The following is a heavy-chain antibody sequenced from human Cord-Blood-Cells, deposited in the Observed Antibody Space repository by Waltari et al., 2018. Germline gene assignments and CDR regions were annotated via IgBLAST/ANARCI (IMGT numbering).Heavy chain of an antibody. CDR2: ISAYNGNT. D-gene: IGHD3-3*01. CDR3: ARDGRVGYDFWSGYSY. J-gene: IGHJ4*02. CDR1: GYTFTRYG. V-gene: IGHV1-18*01. Sequence: QVQLVQSGAEVKKPGASVKVSCKASGYTFTRYGLSWLRQAPGQGLEWMGWISAYNGNTNYAQKLQGRVTMTTDTSTSTAYMELRSLRSDDTAVYYCARDGRVGYDFWSGYSYWGQGTLVTVSS.